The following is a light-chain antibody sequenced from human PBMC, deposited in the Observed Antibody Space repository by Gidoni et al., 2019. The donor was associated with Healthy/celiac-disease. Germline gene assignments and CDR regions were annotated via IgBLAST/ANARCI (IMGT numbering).Light chain of an antibody. V-gene: IGKV4-1*01. Sequence: DIVMTQSPDSLAVSLGERATINCQSSQSVLYSSNNKNYLAWYQQKPGQPPKLLIYWASTRESGVPDRFSGSGSGTDFTLTISSLQAEDVAVYYCQQYYSTPMYTLXQXTKLEIK. J-gene: IGKJ2*01. CDR2: WAS. CDR3: QQYYSTPMYT. CDR1: QSVLYSSNNKNY.